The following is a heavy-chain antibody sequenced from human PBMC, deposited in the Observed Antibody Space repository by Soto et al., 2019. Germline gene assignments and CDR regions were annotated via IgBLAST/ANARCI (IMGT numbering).Heavy chain of an antibody. D-gene: IGHD1-26*01. V-gene: IGHV4-59*08. CDR2: IYYSGST. CDR3: ARLYGSAIDY. J-gene: IGHJ4*02. CDR1: GGTISSWY. Sequence: SETLSITCTVSGGTISSWYWSWIRQPPGKGLEWIGYIYYSGSTNCNPSLKSRVTISVDTSKNQFSLKLSSVTAADTAVYYCARLYGSAIDYWGQGTRVTSPQ.